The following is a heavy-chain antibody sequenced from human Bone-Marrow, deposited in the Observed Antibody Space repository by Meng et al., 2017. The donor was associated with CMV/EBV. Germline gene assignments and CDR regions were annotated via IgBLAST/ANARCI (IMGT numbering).Heavy chain of an antibody. Sequence: GESLKISCAASGFTFSSYSMNWVRQAPGKGLEWVSSISSSSSYIYYADSVKGRFTISSDNAKNSLYLQMNSLRAEDTAVYYCARDRGGLVVPAASNDAFDIWGQGTMVTVSS. J-gene: IGHJ3*02. V-gene: IGHV3-21*01. CDR1: GFTFSSYS. D-gene: IGHD2-2*01. CDR3: ARDRGGLVVPAASNDAFDI. CDR2: ISSSSSYI.